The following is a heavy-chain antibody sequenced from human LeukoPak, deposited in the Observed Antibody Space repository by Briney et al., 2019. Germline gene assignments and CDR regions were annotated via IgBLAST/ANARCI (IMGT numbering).Heavy chain of an antibody. J-gene: IGHJ4*02. V-gene: IGHV4-4*02. CDR3: ARAHFSRYSSSWYYFDY. CDR1: GFTFSNAW. CDR2: IYYSGST. D-gene: IGHD6-13*01. Sequence: PGGSLRLSCAASGFTFSNAWMSWVRQAPGKGLEWIGSIYYSGSTYYNPSLKSRVTISVDTSKNQFSLKLSSVTAADTAVYYCARAHFSRYSSSWYYFDYWGQGTLVTVSS.